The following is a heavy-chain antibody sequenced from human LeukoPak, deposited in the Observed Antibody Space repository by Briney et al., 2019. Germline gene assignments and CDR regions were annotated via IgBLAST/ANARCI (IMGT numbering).Heavy chain of an antibody. CDR3: SKDNGHDILTSYFDY. Sequence: PGEYLRLSCAASAFTFDDYSMHWVRKAPWKGLEWVLGISWNSGSIGYEDSVKGRFTISRDNAKNSLYLQMNSLRAEDTALYYCSKDNGHDILTSYFDYWGQGTLVTVSS. V-gene: IGHV3-9*01. J-gene: IGHJ4*02. CDR2: ISWNSGSI. D-gene: IGHD3-9*01. CDR1: AFTFDDYS.